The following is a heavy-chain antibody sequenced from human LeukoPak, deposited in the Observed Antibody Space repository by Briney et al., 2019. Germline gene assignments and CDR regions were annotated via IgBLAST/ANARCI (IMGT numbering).Heavy chain of an antibody. J-gene: IGHJ4*02. V-gene: IGHV4-31*03. CDR3: ARDKGATVTTGLFDY. CDR1: GGSLTSGDYY. CDR2: IYYSGST. D-gene: IGHD4-11*01. Sequence: PSETLSLTCIVSGGSLTSGDYYWTWIRQHPGKGLEWIGYIYYSGSTHYNPSLKSRVNISVDRSKNQFSLKLSSVTAADTAVYYCARDKGATVTTGLFDYWGQGTLVTVSS.